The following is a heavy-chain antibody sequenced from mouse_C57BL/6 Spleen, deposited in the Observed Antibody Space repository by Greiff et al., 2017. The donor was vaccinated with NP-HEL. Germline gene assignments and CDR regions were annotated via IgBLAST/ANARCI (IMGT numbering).Heavy chain of an antibody. CDR2: IWSGGST. D-gene: IGHD2-1*01. CDR3: ARLLWPRDWYFDV. J-gene: IGHJ1*03. V-gene: IGHV2-2*01. CDR1: GFSLTSYG. Sequence: VQLQESGPGLVQPSQSLSITCTVSGFSLTSYGVHWVRQSPGKGLEWLGVIWSGGSTDYNAAFISRLSISKDNSKSQVFFKMNSLQADDTAIYYCARLLWPRDWYFDVWGTGTTVTVSS.